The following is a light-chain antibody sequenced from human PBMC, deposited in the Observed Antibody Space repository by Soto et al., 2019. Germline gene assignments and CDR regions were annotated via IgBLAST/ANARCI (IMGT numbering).Light chain of an antibody. V-gene: IGKV3-20*01. CDR1: QSVNSNY. CDR2: GAS. CDR3: QQYDSTPPT. J-gene: IGKJ1*01. Sequence: EIVLTQSPGTLSLSPGDRATLSCRASQSVNSNYLAWYQRKPGQAPRLLIYGASNRATDIPYRLSASGSGTHFTLTITRLEAEDFAVYYCQQYDSTPPTFGQGTKVEFQ.